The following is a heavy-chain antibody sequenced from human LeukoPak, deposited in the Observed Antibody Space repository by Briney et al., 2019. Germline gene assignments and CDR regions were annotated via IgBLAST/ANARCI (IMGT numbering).Heavy chain of an antibody. D-gene: IGHD3-16*01. CDR3: ARDWGTSTALTAAGAFDI. V-gene: IGHV3-33*01. CDR2: IWYDGSNK. Sequence: PGRSLRLSCAASGFTFSSRAMHWVRQAPGKGLEWVAVIWYDGSNKYYADSVKGGFTISRDNSKNTLYLQMSSLRVEDTAVYYCARDWGTSTALTAAGAFDIWGQGTVVTVSS. CDR1: GFTFSSRA. J-gene: IGHJ3*02.